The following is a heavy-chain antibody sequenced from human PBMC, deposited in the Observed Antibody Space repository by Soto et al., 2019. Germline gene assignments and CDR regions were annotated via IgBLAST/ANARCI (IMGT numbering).Heavy chain of an antibody. V-gene: IGHV3-23*01. CDR2: ISGSGGSS. CDR3: AKDIADIVVIPASISAYYALHV. CDR1: GFTFSNYA. J-gene: IGHJ6*02. D-gene: IGHD2-2*01. Sequence: EVHLLESGGGLVQPGGSLRLSCAASGFTFSNYAMSWVRQAPGKGLQWVSAISGSGGSSYYADSVKGRFTISRDNSKNTLYLQLNSLSAEDTAVYYCAKDIADIVVIPASISAYYALHVWGQGTTVTVSS.